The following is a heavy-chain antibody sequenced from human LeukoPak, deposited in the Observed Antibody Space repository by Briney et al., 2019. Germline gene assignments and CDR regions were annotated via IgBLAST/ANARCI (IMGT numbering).Heavy chain of an antibody. Sequence: GGSLRLSCAASGFTFSDHYMDWVRQAPGKGLEWVGRSRNKANSYTTEYAASVKGRFTISRDDSQNSLYLQMNSLKTEDTAVYYYGRGLSGTYYYSMDVWGKGTTVTVSS. D-gene: IGHD1-26*01. CDR3: GRGLSGTYYYSMDV. V-gene: IGHV3-72*01. J-gene: IGHJ6*03. CDR1: GFTFSDHY. CDR2: SRNKANSYTT.